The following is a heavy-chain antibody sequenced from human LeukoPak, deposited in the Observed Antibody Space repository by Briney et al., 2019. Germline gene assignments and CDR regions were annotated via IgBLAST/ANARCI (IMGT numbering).Heavy chain of an antibody. CDR2: IYYSGST. CDR1: GGSISSSIYY. D-gene: IGHD1-1*01. CDR3: ARVLTTGTTNYYYYMDV. J-gene: IGHJ6*03. V-gene: IGHV4-39*07. Sequence: SETLSLTCTVSGGSISSSIYYWGWIRQPPGKGLEWIATIYYSGSTYYNPSLKSRVTISVDTSKNQFSLKLSSVTAADTAVYYCARVLTTGTTNYYYYMDVWGKGTTVTVSS.